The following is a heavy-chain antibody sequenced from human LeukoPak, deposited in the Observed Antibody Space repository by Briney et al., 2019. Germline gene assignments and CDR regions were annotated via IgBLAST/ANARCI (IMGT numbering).Heavy chain of an antibody. CDR3: ARGDRIQLWSFDY. Sequence: PSETLSLTCAVYGGSFSGYYWSWIRQPPGKGLEWTGEINHSGSTNYNPSLKSRVTISVDTSKNQFSLKLSSVTAADTAVYYCARGDRIQLWSFDYWGQGTLVTVSS. CDR2: INHSGST. V-gene: IGHV4-34*01. CDR1: GGSFSGYY. J-gene: IGHJ4*02. D-gene: IGHD5-18*01.